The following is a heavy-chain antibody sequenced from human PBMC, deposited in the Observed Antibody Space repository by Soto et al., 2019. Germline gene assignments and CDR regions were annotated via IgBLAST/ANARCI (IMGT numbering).Heavy chain of an antibody. Sequence: QIHLVQSGAEVKKPGASVKVSCKTSGYTFTNNVIHWVRQAPGQRLEWMGWVNAGNDNTKWSREFQGRLTLTTDTYATTAYMELSSLTSEDTAIYFCAREVPYGYSRFDYWGQGTVVTVSS. V-gene: IGHV1-3*01. CDR2: VNAGNDNT. CDR1: GYTFTNNV. D-gene: IGHD5-18*01. J-gene: IGHJ4*02. CDR3: AREVPYGYSRFDY.